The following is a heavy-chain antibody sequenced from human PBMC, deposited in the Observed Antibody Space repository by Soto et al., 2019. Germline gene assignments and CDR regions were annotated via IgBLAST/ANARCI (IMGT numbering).Heavy chain of an antibody. J-gene: IGHJ4*02. CDR2: ISGSGGST. CDR1: GFTFSSYA. CDR3: AKGVTMIVPTFDY. V-gene: IGHV3-23*01. D-gene: IGHD3-22*01. Sequence: EVQLLESGGGLVQPGGSLRLSCAASGFTFSSYAMTWVRQTPGKGLEWVSVISGSGGSTYYADSVKGRFTISRDNSKNTLYLQMNSLRAEDTAVYYCAKGVTMIVPTFDYWGQGTLVTVSS.